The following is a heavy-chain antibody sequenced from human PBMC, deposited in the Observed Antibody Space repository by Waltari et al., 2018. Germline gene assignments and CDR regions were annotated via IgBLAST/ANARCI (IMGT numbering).Heavy chain of an antibody. D-gene: IGHD1-26*01. J-gene: IGHJ4*02. CDR1: GYTFTDYY. Sequence: QVQLAQSGAEVKKPGASVKVSCKASGYTFTDYYLHWIRQAPGQGLEWMGRIDPRSGAKNDAQQYEGRVTMTRDKSINTGYMELSGLRSDDTAVYYCASRPWEQIDYWGQGTLVTVSS. CDR3: ASRPWEQIDY. CDR2: IDPRSGAK. V-gene: IGHV1-2*02.